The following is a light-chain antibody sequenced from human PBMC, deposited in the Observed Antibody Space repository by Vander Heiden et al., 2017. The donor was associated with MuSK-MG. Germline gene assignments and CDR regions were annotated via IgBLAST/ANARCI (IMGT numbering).Light chain of an antibody. CDR1: SSDVGAYNY. CDR3: SSYTTISTLV. J-gene: IGLJ3*02. CDR2: RVN. Sequence: QSALTQPASVSGSPGQSITISCTGTSSDVGAYNYVSWYQQHPGKAPKLMIYRVNNRPSGVSDRFSGSKSGNTASLTISGLQGEDEADYYCSSYTTISTLVFGGGTKLTVL. V-gene: IGLV2-14*01.